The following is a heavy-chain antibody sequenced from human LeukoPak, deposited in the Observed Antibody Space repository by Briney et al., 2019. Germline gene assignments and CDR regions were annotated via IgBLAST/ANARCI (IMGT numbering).Heavy chain of an antibody. CDR2: ISSSGSTI. V-gene: IGHV3-11*04. D-gene: IGHD6-6*01. J-gene: IGHJ3*02. CDR3: ARGHSSSSHDAFDI. CDR1: GFTFSDYY. Sequence: GGSLRLSCAASGFTFSDYYMSWIRKAPGKGLEWVSYISSSGSTIYYADSVKGRFTISRDNAKNSLYLQMNSLRAEDTAVYYCARGHSSSSHDAFDIWGQGTMVTVSS.